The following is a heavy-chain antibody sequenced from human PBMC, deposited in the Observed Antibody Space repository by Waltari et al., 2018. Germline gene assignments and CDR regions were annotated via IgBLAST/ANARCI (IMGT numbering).Heavy chain of an antibody. Sequence: QLQLQESGPGLVKPSQTLSLTCTVSGASITSGSYYWSWIRQHPETGLEWIGYIYHSGNTYYNPSLKSRVSMSVDTSENQFSLKLTSVTAADTAIYYCARVRREQWRGFDYWGQGTLVTVSS. J-gene: IGHJ4*02. CDR3: ARVRREQWRGFDY. CDR1: GASITSGSYY. V-gene: IGHV4-30-4*01. CDR2: IYHSGNT. D-gene: IGHD6-19*01.